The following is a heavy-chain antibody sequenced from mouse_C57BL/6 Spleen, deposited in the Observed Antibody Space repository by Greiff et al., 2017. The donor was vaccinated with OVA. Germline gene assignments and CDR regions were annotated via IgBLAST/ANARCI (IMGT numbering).Heavy chain of an antibody. CDR1: GYTFTSYW. Sequence: VQLQQPGAELVMPGASVKLSCKASGYTFTSYWMHWVKQRPGQGLEWIGEIDPSDSYTNYNQKFKGKSTVTVDKSSSTAYMQLSSLTSEDSAVYYCASHYGSSYAMDYWGQGTSVTVSS. D-gene: IGHD1-1*01. J-gene: IGHJ4*01. CDR3: ASHYGSSYAMDY. V-gene: IGHV1-69*01. CDR2: IDPSDSYT.